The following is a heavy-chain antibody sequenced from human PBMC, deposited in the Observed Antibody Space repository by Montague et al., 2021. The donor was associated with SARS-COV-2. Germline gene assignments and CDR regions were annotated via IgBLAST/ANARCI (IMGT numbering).Heavy chain of an antibody. CDR1: GFTFSNSP. D-gene: IGHD3-9*01. Sequence: SLRLSLSASGFTFSNSPMSWVRQAPGKGLDWVSVIHSAGRGTYYADSVQGRFTISRDNLKNTVHLQMNSLRDVDTALYYCAKVGDILTGYSLINLDAWGQGTLVVVSS. CDR3: AKVGDILTGYSLINLDA. V-gene: IGHV3-23*03. J-gene: IGHJ5*02. CDR2: IHSAGRGT.